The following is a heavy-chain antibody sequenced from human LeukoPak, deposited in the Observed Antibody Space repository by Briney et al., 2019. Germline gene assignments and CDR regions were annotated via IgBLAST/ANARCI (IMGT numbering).Heavy chain of an antibody. CDR2: ISGSGDT. CDR1: GFSYSSYA. CDR3: AKEGGYNYGYLDS. J-gene: IGHJ4*02. Sequence: GGSLRLSCAVSGFSYSSYAMSWVRQAPGKGLEGVSTISGSGDTYYVDSVKGRFTISRDNSKNTLYLQMNSLRAEDTAVYYCAKEGGYNYGYLDSWGQGNPGHRLL. V-gene: IGHV3-23*01. D-gene: IGHD5-18*01.